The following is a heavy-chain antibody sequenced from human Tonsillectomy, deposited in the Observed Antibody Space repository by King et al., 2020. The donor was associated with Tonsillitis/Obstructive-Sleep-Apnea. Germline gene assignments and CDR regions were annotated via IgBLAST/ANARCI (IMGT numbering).Heavy chain of an antibody. CDR2: IYPGDADT. Sequence: QLVQSGAEVKKPGESLKISCQASGYIFTTYWIGWVRQMPGKGLEWMGIIYPGDADTTYSPSFEGHVTISADKSISTAYMQWNSLKASDTAMYYCAKKQGSTAFDFWGQGTMVTVSS. D-gene: IGHD2-2*01. J-gene: IGHJ3*01. V-gene: IGHV5-51*01. CDR3: AKKQGSTAFDF. CDR1: GYIFTTYW.